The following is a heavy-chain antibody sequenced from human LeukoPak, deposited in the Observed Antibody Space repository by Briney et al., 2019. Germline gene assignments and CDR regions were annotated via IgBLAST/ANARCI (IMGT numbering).Heavy chain of an antibody. CDR2: DGSDT. CDR3: AKDHQITMTVKGYMDV. V-gene: IGHV3-74*01. Sequence: DGSDTGYADSVKGRFTISRDNAKNTLYLQMNSLRADDTAVYYCAKDHQITMTVKGYMDVWGKGTTVTVSS. J-gene: IGHJ6*03. D-gene: IGHD3-22*01.